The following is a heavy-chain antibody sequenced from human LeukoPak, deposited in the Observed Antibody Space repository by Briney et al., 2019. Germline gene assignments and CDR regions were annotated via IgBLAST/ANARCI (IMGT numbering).Heavy chain of an antibody. D-gene: IGHD3-22*01. V-gene: IGHV4-34*01. J-gene: IGHJ3*02. CDR2: INHSGST. CDR1: GGSITIYY. CDR3: ARRPYYDSSGYYWDAFDI. Sequence: KASETLSLTCTVSGGSITIYYWSWIRQPPGKGLEWIGEINHSGSTNYNPSLKSRVTISVDTSKNQFSLKLSPVTAADTAVYYCARRPYYDSSGYYWDAFDIWGQGTMVTVSS.